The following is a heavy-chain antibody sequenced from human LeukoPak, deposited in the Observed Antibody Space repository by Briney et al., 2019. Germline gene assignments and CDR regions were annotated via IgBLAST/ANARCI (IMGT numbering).Heavy chain of an antibody. D-gene: IGHD6-13*01. J-gene: IGHJ4*02. V-gene: IGHV3-21*01. CDR1: GFTFSSYG. Sequence: GGSLRLSCAASGFTFSSYGMNWVRQAPGKGLEWVSSISSSSSYIYYADSVKGRFTISRDNAKNSLYLQMNSLRAEDTAVYYCARDGVSSWYGKVDYWGQGTLVTVSS. CDR2: ISSSSSYI. CDR3: ARDGVSSWYGKVDY.